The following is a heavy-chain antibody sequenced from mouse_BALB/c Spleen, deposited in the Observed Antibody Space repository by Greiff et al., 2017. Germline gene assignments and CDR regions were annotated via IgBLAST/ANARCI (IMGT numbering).Heavy chain of an antibody. V-gene: IGHV1-80*01. J-gene: IGHJ4*01. CDR1: GYAFSSYW. CDR2: IYPGDGDT. D-gene: IGHD2-4*01. CDR3: ARRNTMITNAMDY. Sequence: QVHVKQSGAELVRPGSSVKISCKASGYAFSSYWMNWVKQRPGQGLEWIGQIYPGDGDTNYNGKFKGKATLTADKSSSTAYMQLSSLTSEDSAVYFCARRNTMITNAMDYWGQGTSVTVSS.